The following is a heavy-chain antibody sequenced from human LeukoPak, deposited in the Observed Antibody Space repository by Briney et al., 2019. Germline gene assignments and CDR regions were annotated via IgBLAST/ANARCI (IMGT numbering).Heavy chain of an antibody. CDR1: GYTFTSYG. CDR3: EMRSIAAAGEEYFQH. D-gene: IGHD6-13*01. V-gene: IGHV1-18*01. J-gene: IGHJ1*01. CDR2: ISAYNGNT. Sequence: GASVKVSCKASGYTFTSYGISWVRQAPGQGLEWMGWISAYNGNTNYAQKLQGRVTMTTDTSTSTAYMELRSLRSDDTAVYYCEMRSIAAAGEEYFQHWGQGTLVTVSS.